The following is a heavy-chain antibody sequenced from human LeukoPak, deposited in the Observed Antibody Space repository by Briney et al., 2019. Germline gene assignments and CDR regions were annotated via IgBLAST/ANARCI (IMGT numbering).Heavy chain of an antibody. J-gene: IGHJ6*03. CDR2: ISYSGST. CDR1: GGSISSSSYY. CDR3: ARGYCSGGSCYSYYYYSYMDV. V-gene: IGHV4-39*07. D-gene: IGHD2-15*01. Sequence: SETLSLTCTVSGGSISSSSYYWGWIRQPPGKGLEWIGSISYSGSTYYNPSLRSRVTISVDTSKKQFSLKLSSVTAADTAVYYCARGYCSGGSCYSYYYYSYMDVWGKGTTITVSS.